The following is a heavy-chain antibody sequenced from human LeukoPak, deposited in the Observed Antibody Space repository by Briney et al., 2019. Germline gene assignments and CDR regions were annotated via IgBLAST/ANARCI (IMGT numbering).Heavy chain of an antibody. V-gene: IGHV6-1*01. CDR3: ARGYGGATDC. Sequence: SQTLSLTCALSGDSVSSNSATWNWIRQSPSRGLEWLGRTYRRSKWSNDYAVSLRGRISINPDTSKNQFSLQLNSVTPEDTAVYFCARGYGGATDCWGQGTLVTVSS. CDR1: GDSVSSNSAT. D-gene: IGHD3-16*01. J-gene: IGHJ4*02. CDR2: TYRRSKWSN.